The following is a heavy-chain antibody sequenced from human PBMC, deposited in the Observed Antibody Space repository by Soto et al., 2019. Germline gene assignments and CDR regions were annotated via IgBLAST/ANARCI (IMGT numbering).Heavy chain of an antibody. D-gene: IGHD5-18*01. CDR1: GYTFTSYG. Sequence: GASVKVSCKASGYTFTSYGISWVRQAPGQGLEWMGWISAYNGSTKHSQKFQDRVTMTTDTSTSTAYMELRSLRSDDTAVYYCARVWTDTASDYWGQGTLVTVSS. CDR3: ARVWTDTASDY. J-gene: IGHJ4*02. V-gene: IGHV1-18*01. CDR2: ISAYNGST.